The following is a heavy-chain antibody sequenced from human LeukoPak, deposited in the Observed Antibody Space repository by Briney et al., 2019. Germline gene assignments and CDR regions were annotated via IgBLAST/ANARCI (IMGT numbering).Heavy chain of an antibody. CDR1: GGSISSSTYY. CDR2: MYYIGST. J-gene: IGHJ4*02. CDR3: VKEGF. Sequence: TPSETLSLTCTVSGGSISSSTYYWGWIRQPPGKGLEWIASMYYIGSTYYNPSLKSRVTISQDTSKNQFSLKLDSVTAADTAVYYCVKEGFWGRGTLVTVSS. V-gene: IGHV4-39*07.